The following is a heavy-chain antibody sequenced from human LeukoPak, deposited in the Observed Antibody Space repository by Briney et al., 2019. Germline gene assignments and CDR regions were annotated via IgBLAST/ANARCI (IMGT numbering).Heavy chain of an antibody. CDR2: ISSSSSYI. CDR1: GFTFSSYS. V-gene: IGHV3-21*01. Sequence: GGSLRLSCAASGFTFSSYSMNWVRQAPGKGLEWVSSISSSSSYIYYADSAKGRFTISRDNAKNSLYLQMNSLRAEDTAVYYCARENVLLWFGELSGGGAYDYWGQGTLVTVSS. D-gene: IGHD3-10*01. CDR3: ARENVLLWFGELSGGGAYDY. J-gene: IGHJ4*02.